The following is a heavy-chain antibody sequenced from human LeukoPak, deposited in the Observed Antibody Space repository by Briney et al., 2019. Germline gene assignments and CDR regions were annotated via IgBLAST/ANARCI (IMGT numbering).Heavy chain of an antibody. D-gene: IGHD1-26*01. CDR1: GGSISGYY. CDR3: ARDESITWDPPFDY. CDR2: MTTSGSS. Sequence: SETLSLTCTVSGGSISGYYWSWIRQPAGKGLEWIGRMTTSGSSHYNPSLRSRVTISLDTSANKFSLKLSSVTAADTAVYYCARDESITWDPPFDYWGQGTLVAVSS. J-gene: IGHJ4*02. V-gene: IGHV4-4*07.